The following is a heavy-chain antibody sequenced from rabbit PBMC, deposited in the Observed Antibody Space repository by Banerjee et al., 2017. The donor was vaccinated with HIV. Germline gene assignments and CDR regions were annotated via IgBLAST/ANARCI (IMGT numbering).Heavy chain of an antibody. CDR1: GFSFSSNYW. CDR3: ARDLGTDYAGYGYGLDL. CDR2: IYTGSGST. D-gene: IGHD6-1*01. V-gene: IGHV1S40*01. J-gene: IGHJ3*01. Sequence: QSLEESGGDLVKPGASLTLTCTASGFSFSSNYWICWVRQAPGKGLEWIGCIYTGSGSTYYASWAKGRFTISKTSSTTVTLQMTSLTVADTATYFCARDLGTDYAGYGYGLDLWGQGTLVTVS.